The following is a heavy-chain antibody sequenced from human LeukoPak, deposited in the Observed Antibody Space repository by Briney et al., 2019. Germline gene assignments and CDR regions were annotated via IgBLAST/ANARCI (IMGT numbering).Heavy chain of an antibody. CDR2: IKQDGSEK. CDR1: GFTFSSYW. Sequence: PGGSLRLSCAAPGFTFSSYWMSWVRQAPGKGLEWVANIKQDGSEKYYVDSVKGRFTISRDNAKNSLYLQMNSLRAEDTAVYYCARDLELYYGMDVWGKGTTVTVSS. D-gene: IGHD1-7*01. CDR3: ARDLELYYGMDV. J-gene: IGHJ6*04. V-gene: IGHV3-7*03.